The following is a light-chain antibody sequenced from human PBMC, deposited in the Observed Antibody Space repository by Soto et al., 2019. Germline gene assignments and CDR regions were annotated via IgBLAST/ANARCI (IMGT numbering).Light chain of an antibody. CDR1: QGITNY. CDR3: QQYENLPT. Sequence: IQMTQSPSSLSASVGDRVTVTVQASQGITNYLNWYQQKPGKAPKLLIYGASNLETGVPSRFSGSGSGTDFTFTISRLQPEDIATYYCQQYENLPTFGQGTRLEI. CDR2: GAS. J-gene: IGKJ5*01. V-gene: IGKV1-33*01.